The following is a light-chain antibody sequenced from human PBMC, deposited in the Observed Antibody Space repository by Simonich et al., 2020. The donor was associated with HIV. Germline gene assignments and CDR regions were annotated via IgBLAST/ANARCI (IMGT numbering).Light chain of an antibody. CDR3: CSYAGSNIYMV. J-gene: IGLJ2*01. Sequence: QSALTQPASVSGSPGQSITISCTGTSSDGGNYNLVSWYQHHPGKAPKLMIYEGSSRPSGVSNRFSGSKSANTASLTISGLQAEDEADYYCCSYAGSNIYMVFGGGTKLTVL. CDR2: EGS. V-gene: IGLV2-23*01. CDR1: SSDGGNYNL.